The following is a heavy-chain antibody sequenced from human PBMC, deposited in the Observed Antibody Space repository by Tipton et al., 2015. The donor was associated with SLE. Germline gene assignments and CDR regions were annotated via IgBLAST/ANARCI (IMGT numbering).Heavy chain of an antibody. V-gene: IGHV4-59*11. Sequence: TLSLTCTVSGASISSHYWSWIRQPPGKGLEWIGYIYYSGSTNYNPSLTSRVTMSVDTSKNQFSLKLSSVTAADTAVYYCARGSAIAARPNWFDPWGQGTLVTVSS. J-gene: IGHJ5*02. CDR3: ARGSAIAARPNWFDP. CDR1: GASISSHY. CDR2: IYYSGST. D-gene: IGHD6-6*01.